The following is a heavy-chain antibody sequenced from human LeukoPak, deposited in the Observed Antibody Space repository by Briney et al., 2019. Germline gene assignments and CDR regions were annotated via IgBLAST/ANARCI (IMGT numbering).Heavy chain of an antibody. CDR1: GHXFNAYW. J-gene: IGHJ4*02. V-gene: IGHV5-51*01. CDR2: IYPDDSDT. CDR3: ARGGSYSQY. D-gene: IGHD1-26*01. Sequence: GESLKISCNGSGHXFNAYWIAWVRQMPGKGLEWMGIIYPDDSDTRYSPSFQGQVTISADKSINTAYLQWSSLKASDTAMYYCARGGSYSQYWGQGTVVTVSS.